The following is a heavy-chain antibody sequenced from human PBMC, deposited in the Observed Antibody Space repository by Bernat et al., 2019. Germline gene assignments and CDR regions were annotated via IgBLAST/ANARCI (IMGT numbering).Heavy chain of an antibody. J-gene: IGHJ4*02. CDR3: ASSVGSSWDTN. D-gene: IGHD6-13*01. CDR1: GFSFGDYA. V-gene: IGHV3-49*03. Sequence: EVQLVESGGDLVQPGRSLRLSCTASGFSFGDYALSWFRRAPGKGLEWVGFIRSKVYGGTTEYAASVRGRFTISRDDSKSIAYLQMNSLKTDDTAVYYCASSVGSSWDTNWGQGTLVTVSS. CDR2: IRSKVYGGTT.